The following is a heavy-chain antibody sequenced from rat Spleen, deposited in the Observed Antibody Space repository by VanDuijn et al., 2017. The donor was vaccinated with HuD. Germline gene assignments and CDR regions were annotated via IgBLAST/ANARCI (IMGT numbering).Heavy chain of an antibody. Sequence: EVQLVESGGGQVQPGRSLKLSCVASGFTFNNYWMTWIRQAPGKGLEWVASITNTGGGNTYYRDSVKGRFTISRDNAKNTLYLQMDSLRSEDTATYYCARRHYGYTDYFDYWGQGVMVTVSS. CDR1: GFTFNNYW. CDR2: ITNTGGGNT. J-gene: IGHJ2*01. CDR3: ARRHYGYTDYFDY. V-gene: IGHV5-31*01. D-gene: IGHD1-11*01.